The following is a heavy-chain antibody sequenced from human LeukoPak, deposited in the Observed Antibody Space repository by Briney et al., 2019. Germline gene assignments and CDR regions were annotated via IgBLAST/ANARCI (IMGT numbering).Heavy chain of an antibody. V-gene: IGHV3-74*01. CDR2: INSDGSST. D-gene: IGHD3-9*01. CDR3: ARPWLYSKGHFDN. J-gene: IGHJ4*02. Sequence: GGSLRLSCAASGFTFSSYWMHWVRQAPGKGLVWVSRINSDGSSTSYADSVKGRFTISRDNAKNTLYLQMNSLRAEDTAVYYCARPWLYSKGHFDNWGQETLVTVSS. CDR1: GFTFSSYW.